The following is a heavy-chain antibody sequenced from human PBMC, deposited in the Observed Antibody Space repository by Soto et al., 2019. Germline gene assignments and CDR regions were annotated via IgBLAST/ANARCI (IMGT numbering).Heavy chain of an antibody. J-gene: IGHJ5*02. CDR1: GFSFSTPGVG. Sequence: SGPTLVNPTQTLTLPCTLSGFSFSTPGVGVGWIRQPPGKALEWLALIYWDNDKRYRPSLRSRLAITKDTSKNQVVLTMTNMDPVDTATYYCVSGSFPNWFAPWGQGTLVTVSS. V-gene: IGHV2-5*02. CDR3: VSGSFPNWFAP. D-gene: IGHD3-10*01. CDR2: IYWDNDK.